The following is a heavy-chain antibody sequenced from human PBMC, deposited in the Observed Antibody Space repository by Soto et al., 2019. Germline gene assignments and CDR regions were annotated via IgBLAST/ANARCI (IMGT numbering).Heavy chain of an antibody. CDR2: ISAYNTDT. V-gene: IGHV1-18*01. CDR3: ARDRYCSTASGYGAYYYYVMDV. CDR1: GYTFSSHG. D-gene: IGHD2-2*01. J-gene: IGHJ6*02. Sequence: QVQLVQSGAEVRKPGASVKVSCKASGYTFSSHGISWVRQAPGQGLEWMGWISAYNTDTNYAQKFQDRVTMTTDTSTSAAYMELRNRRSDDTAVSYCARDRYCSTASGYGAYYYYVMDVGGQGTTVTVSS.